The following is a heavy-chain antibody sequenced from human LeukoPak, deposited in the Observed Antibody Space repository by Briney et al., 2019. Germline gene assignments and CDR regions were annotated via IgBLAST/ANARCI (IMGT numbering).Heavy chain of an antibody. CDR1: GGSISSGGYY. V-gene: IGHV4-31*03. CDR3: ARGGIFVVVPPGDYGMDV. D-gene: IGHD3-3*02. CDR2: IYYSGST. J-gene: IGHJ6*02. Sequence: SQTLSLTCTVSGGSISSGGYYCTWIRQHPAKGLEWIGDIYYSGSTYYNPSLKSRVTISIDTSKNQFSLELRSVTAADTAVYYCARGGIFVVVPPGDYGMDVWGQGTTVTVSS.